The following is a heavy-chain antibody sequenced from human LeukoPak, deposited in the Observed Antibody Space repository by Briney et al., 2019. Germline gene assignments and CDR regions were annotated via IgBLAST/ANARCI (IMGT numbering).Heavy chain of an antibody. CDR1: GYTFTGYY. V-gene: IGHV1-2*02. D-gene: IGHD1-1*01. Sequence: ASVKVSCKASGYTFTGYYMHWVRQAPGQGLEWMGWINPNSGGTNYAQKFQGRVTMTRDTSISTAYMELSRLRSDDTAVYYCARAQTPWSQPIDYWGQGTLVTVSS. CDR2: INPNSGGT. CDR3: ARAQTPWSQPIDY. J-gene: IGHJ4*02.